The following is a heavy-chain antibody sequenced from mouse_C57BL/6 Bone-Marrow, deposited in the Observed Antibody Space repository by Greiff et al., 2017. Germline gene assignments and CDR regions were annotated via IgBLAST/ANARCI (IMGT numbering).Heavy chain of an antibody. Sequence: VQLQQPGAELVKPGASVKLSCKASGYTFTSYWMHWVKQRPGQGLEWIGMIHPNSGSTNYNEKFKSKATLTVDKSSSTAYMQLSSLTSEDSAVYYCARARGICYDGSSYGYFDVWGTGTTVTVSS. CDR3: ARARGICYDGSSYGYFDV. D-gene: IGHD1-1*01. J-gene: IGHJ1*03. V-gene: IGHV1-64*01. CDR1: GYTFTSYW. CDR2: IHPNSGST.